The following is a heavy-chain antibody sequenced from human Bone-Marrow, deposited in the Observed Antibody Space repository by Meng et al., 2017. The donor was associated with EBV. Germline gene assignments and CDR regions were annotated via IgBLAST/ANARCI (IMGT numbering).Heavy chain of an antibody. CDR1: GYTFTSYG. V-gene: IGHV1-18*01. Sequence: QGETGKPGVWLKKPGASVTVSGKASGYTFTSYGISGVRQAPGQGLEWMGWISAYNGNTNYAQKLQGRVTMTTDTSTSTAYMELRSLRSDDTAVYYCARVWFGANVGDYWGQGTLVTVSS. J-gene: IGHJ4*02. D-gene: IGHD3-10*01. CDR2: ISAYNGNT. CDR3: ARVWFGANVGDY.